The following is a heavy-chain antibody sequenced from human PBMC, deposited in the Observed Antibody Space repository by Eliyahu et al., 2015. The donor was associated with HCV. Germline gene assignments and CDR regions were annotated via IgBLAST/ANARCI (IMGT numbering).Heavy chain of an antibody. D-gene: IGHD3-10*01. CDR3: ARRVGGYYGSGSYSPPYYYYGMDV. CDR2: IYYSGST. Sequence: QLQLQESGPGLVKPSETLSLTCTVSGGSISSSSYYWGWIRQPPGKGLEWIGSIYYSGSTYYNPSLKSRVTISVDTSKNQFSLKLSSVTAADTAVYYCARRVGGYYGSGSYSPPYYYYGMDVWGQGTTVTVSS. V-gene: IGHV4-39*01. CDR1: GGSISSSSYY. J-gene: IGHJ6*02.